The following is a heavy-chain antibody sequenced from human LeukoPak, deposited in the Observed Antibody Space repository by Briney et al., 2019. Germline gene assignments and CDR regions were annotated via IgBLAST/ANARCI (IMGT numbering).Heavy chain of an antibody. J-gene: IGHJ4*02. CDR3: ARGITMVRRVIAYY. Sequence: GSVKLSCKASGYTFTSYDINWVRQAPGQGLEWMGWMNPNSGNTDYAQKFKGRVTMTWNTSISTAYMELSSLRSEDTAVYYCARGITMVRRVIAYYWGQGTLVTVSS. D-gene: IGHD3-10*01. CDR1: GYTFTSYD. CDR2: MNPNSGNT. V-gene: IGHV1-8*01.